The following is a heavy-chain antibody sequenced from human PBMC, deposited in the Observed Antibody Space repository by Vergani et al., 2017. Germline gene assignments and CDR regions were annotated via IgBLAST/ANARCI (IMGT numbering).Heavy chain of an antibody. CDR2: INPSGST. D-gene: IGHD3-10*01. Sequence: QVQLQQWGAGLFKPSETLSLTCAVYGGSFSGYYWSWIRQPPGKGLEWIGQINPSGSTNYNPSLKSPVTISVDTSKNQFSLKLSSVTAAETAVYYCATAPRGHYWGQGSLLIV. V-gene: IGHV4-34*01. CDR3: ATAPRGHY. CDR1: GGSFSGYY. J-gene: IGHJ4*02.